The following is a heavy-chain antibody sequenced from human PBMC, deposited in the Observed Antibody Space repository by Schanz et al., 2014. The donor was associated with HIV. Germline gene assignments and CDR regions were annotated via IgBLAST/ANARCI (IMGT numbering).Heavy chain of an antibody. CDR3: AKDRNQYDSRYIGKGNYYYYYGMDV. Sequence: QVHLVESGGGVVRPGRSLRLSCAASGFTFDSYGMHWVRQAPGKGLEWVAVISYDGTKKNYADSMKGRFSISRDNSKNTVYLQMKSLRSNDTAVYYCAKDRNQYDSRYIGKGNYYYYYGMDVWGQGTTVTVSS. CDR1: GFTFDSYG. J-gene: IGHJ6*02. D-gene: IGHD3-22*01. CDR2: ISYDGTKK. V-gene: IGHV3-30*18.